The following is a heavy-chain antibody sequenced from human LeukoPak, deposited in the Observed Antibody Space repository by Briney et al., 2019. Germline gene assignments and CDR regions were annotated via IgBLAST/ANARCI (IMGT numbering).Heavy chain of an antibody. D-gene: IGHD3-10*02. Sequence: PGGSLRLSCAVSGLTFSNAWLSWVRRAPGKGLEWIGEIHHSGTTHYNPSLKTRVTISVDNSKNQFSLKLTSMTAADTAVYFCARVFGGANWGQGTLVTVSS. CDR3: ARVFGGAN. J-gene: IGHJ4*02. CDR1: GLTFSNAW. CDR2: IHHSGTT. V-gene: IGHV4-4*01.